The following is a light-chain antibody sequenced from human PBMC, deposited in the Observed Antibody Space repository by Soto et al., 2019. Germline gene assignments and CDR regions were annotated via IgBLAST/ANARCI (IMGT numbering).Light chain of an antibody. J-gene: IGKJ2*01. CDR3: QQYGSSPPYT. V-gene: IGKV3-20*01. Sequence: EIVLTQSPGTLSLSPGERATLSCRASQSVSANYIAWYQQKPGQSPRLLIYGSSDRATGIPDRFSGSGYETDFTLTISRVEPEDFAVYYCQQYGSSPPYTFGQGTKLEIK. CDR1: QSVSANY. CDR2: GSS.